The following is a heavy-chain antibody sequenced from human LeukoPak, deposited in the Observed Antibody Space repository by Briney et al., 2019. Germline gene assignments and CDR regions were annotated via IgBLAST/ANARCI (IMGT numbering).Heavy chain of an antibody. J-gene: IGHJ4*02. V-gene: IGHV3-20*04. CDR1: GFSFDDSG. Sequence: GGSLRLSCAASGFSFDDSGMSWVRHAPGKGLEWVSDINWDGGSAAYDDSVKGRFTISRDNAKNSLYLQMDSLRTEDTAFYYCARDRLAATGLFDYWGQGTLVTVSS. CDR2: INWDGGSA. CDR3: ARDRLAATGLFDY. D-gene: IGHD6-13*01.